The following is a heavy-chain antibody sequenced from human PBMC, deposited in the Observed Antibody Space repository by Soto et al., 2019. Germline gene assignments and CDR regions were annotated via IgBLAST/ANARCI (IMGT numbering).Heavy chain of an antibody. CDR3: ARTKCSGGSGYSWSLDY. D-gene: IGHD2-15*01. CDR1: GGSITTGGYY. V-gene: IGHV4-31*03. Sequence: SXETLSLPFTVAGGSITTGGYYWSWIRQLPGKVLEWIGHRYYSESTYYNPSLKSRVSISLDTSKNQFSLKLSFVTAADTAMYYCARTKCSGGSGYSWSLDYWGKGTPV. CDR2: RYYSEST. J-gene: IGHJ4*02.